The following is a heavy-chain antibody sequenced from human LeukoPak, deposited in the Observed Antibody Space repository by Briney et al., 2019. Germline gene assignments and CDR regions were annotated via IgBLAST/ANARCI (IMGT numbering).Heavy chain of an antibody. J-gene: IGHJ3*01. D-gene: IGHD1-26*01. CDR3: ARENSGSYRELDY. Sequence: PSETLSLTCTVSGGSISSYYWSWIRQPAGKGLEWIGRMYTSGSTNYNPSLKSRVTMSVDTSKNLFSLKLSSVTAADTAVSYCARENSGSYRELDYWGQGTMVTVSS. CDR2: MYTSGST. CDR1: GGSISSYY. V-gene: IGHV4-4*07.